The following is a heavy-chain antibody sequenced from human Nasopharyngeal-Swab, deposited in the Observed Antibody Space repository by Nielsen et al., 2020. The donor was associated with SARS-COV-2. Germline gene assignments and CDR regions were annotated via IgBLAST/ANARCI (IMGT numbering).Heavy chain of an antibody. Sequence: GGSLRLSCAASGFTFSSYSMNWVRQAPGKGLEWVSYISSSSSTIYYADSVKGRFTISRDNAKNSLYLQMNSLRAEDTAVYYCARDSPDSSGYYPIDYWGQGTLVTVSS. D-gene: IGHD3-22*01. CDR1: GFTFSSYS. CDR2: ISSSSSTI. J-gene: IGHJ4*02. V-gene: IGHV3-48*04. CDR3: ARDSPDSSGYYPIDY.